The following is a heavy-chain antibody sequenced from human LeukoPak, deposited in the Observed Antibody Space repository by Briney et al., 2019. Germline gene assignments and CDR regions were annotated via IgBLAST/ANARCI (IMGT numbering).Heavy chain of an antibody. V-gene: IGHV3-30*02. J-gene: IGHJ4*02. CDR1: GFTFSSYG. CDR2: IRSGGSK. Sequence: GGSLRLSCAASGFTFSSYGMRWVRQAPGKGLEWVALIRSGGSKFYGDSVKGRFTISRDNSENTVFLQMNSLTPEDTALYYCAKDRDDYGNDWWGQGTLVTVSS. D-gene: IGHD4-17*01. CDR3: AKDRDDYGNDW.